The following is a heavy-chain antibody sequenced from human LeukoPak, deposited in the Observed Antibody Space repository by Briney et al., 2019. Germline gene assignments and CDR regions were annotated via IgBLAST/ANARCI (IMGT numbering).Heavy chain of an antibody. D-gene: IGHD1-26*01. CDR2: ISASGGTI. CDR3: AKQHGNFDS. Sequence: GGSLRLSCAASVVILSSYAMSWVRQAPGKGLEWVSHISASGGTIYYADSVKGRFTISRDNSKNTLYLQMNSLRAEDTALYYCAKQHGNFDSWGQGTLVTVSS. J-gene: IGHJ4*02. V-gene: IGHV3-23*01. CDR1: VVILSSYA.